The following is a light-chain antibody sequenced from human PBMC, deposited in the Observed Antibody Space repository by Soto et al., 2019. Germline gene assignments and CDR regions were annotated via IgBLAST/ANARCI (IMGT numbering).Light chain of an antibody. CDR1: KFNIGSNT. V-gene: IGLV1-44*01. CDR2: FNS. J-gene: IGLJ2*01. Sequence: QSVLTQPPSASGTPGQRVTIACAASKFNIGSNTVNWYQQLPGTAPKLLIYFNSQRPSGVPDRFSGSTSGTTASLAVSGLQSEDEADYYCASWDDSLNGPVFGGGTKLTVL. CDR3: ASWDDSLNGPV.